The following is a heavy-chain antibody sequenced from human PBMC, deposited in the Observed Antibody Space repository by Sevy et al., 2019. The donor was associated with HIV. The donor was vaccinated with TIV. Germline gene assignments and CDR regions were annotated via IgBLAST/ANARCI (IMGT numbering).Heavy chain of an antibody. J-gene: IGHJ6*02. CDR1: GYTFTSYD. CDR3: AREGELEGSRDGMDV. V-gene: IGHV1-8*01. CDR2: MNPNSGNT. Sequence: ASVKVSCKASGYTFTSYDINWVRQATGQGLEWMGWMNPNSGNTGYAHKFQGRVTMTRNTSISTAYMELSSLRSEDTAVYYCAREGELEGSRDGMDVWGQGTTVTVSS. D-gene: IGHD1-1*01.